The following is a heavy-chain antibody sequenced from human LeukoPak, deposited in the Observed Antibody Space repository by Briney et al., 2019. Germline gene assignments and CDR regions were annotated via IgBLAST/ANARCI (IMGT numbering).Heavy chain of an antibody. CDR2: IFYSGST. J-gene: IGHJ4*02. V-gene: IGHV4-59*12. CDR3: ARAPGRYSSGWPFDY. D-gene: IGHD6-19*01. CDR1: GGSISSYY. Sequence: SETLSLTCTVSGGSISSYYWSWIRQPPGKGLEWIGYIFYSGSTNYNPSLKSRVTISVDTSKSQFSLKLSSVTAADTAVYYCARAPGRYSSGWPFDYWGQGTLVTVSS.